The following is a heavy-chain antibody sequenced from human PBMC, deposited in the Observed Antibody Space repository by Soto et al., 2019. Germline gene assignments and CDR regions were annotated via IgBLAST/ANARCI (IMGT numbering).Heavy chain of an antibody. Sequence: PSETLSLTCTVSGGSISSYYWGGIRQPPGKGLEWIGYIYYSGSTNYNPSLKSRVTISVDTSKNQFSLKLSSVTAADTAVYYCARRYGSSFDYWGQGTLVTVSS. D-gene: IGHD3-10*01. CDR1: GGSISSYY. CDR2: IYYSGST. J-gene: IGHJ4*02. V-gene: IGHV4-59*08. CDR3: ARRYGSSFDY.